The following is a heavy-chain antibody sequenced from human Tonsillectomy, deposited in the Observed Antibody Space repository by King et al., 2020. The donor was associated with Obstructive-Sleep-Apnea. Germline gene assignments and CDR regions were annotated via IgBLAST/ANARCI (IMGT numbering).Heavy chain of an antibody. Sequence: VQLVESGGGLVKPGGSLRLSCAASGFTFSDYYMSWIRQATGKGLEWVSYISASTTYTNYADSVKGRLTISRDNAKNSLFLQMNSLRAEDTAVYYCARGHDYSGAFDIXGQGTMVTVSS. CDR1: GFTFSDYY. D-gene: IGHD5-12*01. V-gene: IGHV3-11*06. CDR3: ARGHDYSGAFDI. J-gene: IGHJ3*02. CDR2: ISASTTYT.